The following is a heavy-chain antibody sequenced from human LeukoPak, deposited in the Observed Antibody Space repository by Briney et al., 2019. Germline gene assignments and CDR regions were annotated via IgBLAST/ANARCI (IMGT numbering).Heavy chain of an antibody. V-gene: IGHV1-46*01. J-gene: IGHJ4*02. CDR2: INPSGGST. CDR1: GYTFTSYY. CDR3: AREGSSWFQFDY. D-gene: IGHD6-13*01. Sequence: ASVKVSCKASGYTFTSYYMHWVRQAPGQGLEWMGIINPSGGSTSCAQKFQGRVTMTRDTSTSTVYMELSSLRSEDTAVYYCAREGSSWFQFDYWGQGTLVTVSS.